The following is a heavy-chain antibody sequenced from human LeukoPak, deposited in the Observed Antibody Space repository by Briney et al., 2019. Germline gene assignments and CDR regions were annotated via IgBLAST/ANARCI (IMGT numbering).Heavy chain of an antibody. CDR1: GFVFSNYW. J-gene: IGHJ4*02. D-gene: IGHD3-3*01. CDR3: ARGGNASWNY. CDR2: IKPDGTEK. V-gene: IGHV3-7*01. Sequence: GGSLRLSCAASGFVFSNYWMSWVRQAPGKGLEWVANIKPDGTEKYYVDSLKGRFTISRDNTKNSLYLQMSSLRVEDTAVYYCARGGNASWNYWGQGALVTVSS.